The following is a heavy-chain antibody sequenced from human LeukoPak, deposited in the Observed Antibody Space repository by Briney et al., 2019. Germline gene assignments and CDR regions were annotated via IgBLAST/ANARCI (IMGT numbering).Heavy chain of an antibody. V-gene: IGHV1-2*02. D-gene: IGHD2-2*01. J-gene: IGHJ5*02. CDR3: ARAGVPAAIWWANWFDP. CDR2: INPNSGGT. Sequence: GASVKVSCKASGYTFTGYYMHWVRQAPGQGLEWMGWINPNSGGTNYAQKFQGRVTMTRDTSISTAYMELSRLRSDDTAVYYCARAGVPAAIWWANWFDPWGQGTLVTVSS. CDR1: GYTFTGYY.